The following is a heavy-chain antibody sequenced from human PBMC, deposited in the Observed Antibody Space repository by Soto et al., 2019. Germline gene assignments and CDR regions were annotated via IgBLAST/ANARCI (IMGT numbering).Heavy chain of an antibody. D-gene: IGHD1-26*01. V-gene: IGHV1-69*12. CDR1: GGTFSSYA. Sequence: QVQLVQSGAEVKKPGSSVKVSCKASGGTFSSYAISWVRQAPGQGLEWMGGIIPIFGTAAYAQKVQGRVTITADESTSTAYMELSSLRSEDTAVYYCASHSGSSPEGRYYYGMDVWGQGTTVTVSS. CDR2: IIPIFGTA. CDR3: ASHSGSSPEGRYYYGMDV. J-gene: IGHJ6*02.